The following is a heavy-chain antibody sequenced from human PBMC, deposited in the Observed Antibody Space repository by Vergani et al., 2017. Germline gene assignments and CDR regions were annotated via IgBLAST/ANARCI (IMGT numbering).Heavy chain of an antibody. CDR1: GYTFTGYY. V-gene: IGHV1-2*06. J-gene: IGHJ3*02. Sequence: VQLVQSGAEVEKPGASVKVSCKASGYTFTGYYMHWVREAPGQGLEWMGRINTNSGGTNYAQKFQGRVTMTRDTSISTAYMELSRLRSDDTAVYYCARPYCSGGSCLPYIWGQGTMVTVSS. CDR2: INTNSGGT. D-gene: IGHD2-15*01. CDR3: ARPYCSGGSCLPYI.